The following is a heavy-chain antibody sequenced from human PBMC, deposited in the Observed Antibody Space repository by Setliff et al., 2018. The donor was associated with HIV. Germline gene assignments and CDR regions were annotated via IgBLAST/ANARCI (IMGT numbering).Heavy chain of an antibody. CDR1: GYTFSDYY. CDR2: INPNRGGT. V-gene: IGHV1-2*02. J-gene: IGHJ6*03. Sequence: ASVKVSCKASGYTFSDYYMHWVRQAPGQGLEWMGWINPNRGGTNYAQKLQGRVTMTMDTSTTTAYMELSRLKSDDTAVYYCATERAGPWGNYNYYYMDVWGRGTTVTVSS. D-gene: IGHD3-16*01. CDR3: ATERAGPWGNYNYYYMDV.